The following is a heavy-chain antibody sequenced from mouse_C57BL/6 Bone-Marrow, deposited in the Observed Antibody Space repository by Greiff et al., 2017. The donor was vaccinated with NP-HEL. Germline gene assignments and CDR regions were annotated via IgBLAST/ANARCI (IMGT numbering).Heavy chain of an antibody. CDR2: IDPEYGDT. Sequence: EVKLMESGAELVRPGASVKLSCTASGFNFKDDYMHWVKQRPGQGLEWIGWIDPEYGDTEYASKFQGKATITVNTSSNTAYLQLSSLTSEDNAVYYCTKHFAYWGQGTLVTVSA. CDR3: TKHFAY. CDR1: GFNFKDDY. V-gene: IGHV14-4*01. J-gene: IGHJ3*01.